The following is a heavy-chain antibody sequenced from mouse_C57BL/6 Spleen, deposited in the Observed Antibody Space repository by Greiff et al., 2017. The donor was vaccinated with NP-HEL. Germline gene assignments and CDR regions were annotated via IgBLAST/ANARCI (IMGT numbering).Heavy chain of an antibody. CDR2: ISYSGST. V-gene: IGHV3-8*01. D-gene: IGHD1-1*01. J-gene: IGHJ4*01. Sequence: EVKLMESGPGLAKPSQTLPLTCSVTGYSITSDYWNWIRKVPGNKLEYMGYISYSGSTYYNPSLKSRISITRDTSKNQYYLQLNSVTTEDTATYYCARTGVYYGSSYAMDYWGQGTSVTVSS. CDR1: GYSITSDY. CDR3: ARTGVYYGSSYAMDY.